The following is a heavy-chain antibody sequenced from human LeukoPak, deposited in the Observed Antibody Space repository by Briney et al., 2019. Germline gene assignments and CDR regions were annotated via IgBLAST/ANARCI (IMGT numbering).Heavy chain of an antibody. Sequence: GGSLRLSCAASGFTFSSYAMHWVRQAPGKGLEWVAVISYDGSNKYYADSVKGRFTISRDNSKNTLYLQMNSLRAEDTAVYYCARDRKDYGGSSGFDYWGQGTLVTVSS. V-gene: IGHV3-30-3*01. CDR1: GFTFSSYA. CDR3: ARDRKDYGGSSGFDY. D-gene: IGHD6-6*01. J-gene: IGHJ4*02. CDR2: ISYDGSNK.